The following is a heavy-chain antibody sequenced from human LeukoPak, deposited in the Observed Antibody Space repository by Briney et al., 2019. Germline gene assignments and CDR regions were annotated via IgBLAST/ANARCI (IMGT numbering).Heavy chain of an antibody. CDR3: TRDFYYGSGTYYIFGY. D-gene: IGHD3-10*01. J-gene: IGHJ4*02. Sequence: GGSLRLSCAASGFTFSSYAMSWVRQAPGKGLEWVSDINGSGGSTYYADSVKGRFTISRDNAKNSLYLQMNSLRAEDTALYYCTRDFYYGSGTYYIFGYWGQGTLVTVSS. V-gene: IGHV3-23*01. CDR1: GFTFSSYA. CDR2: INGSGGST.